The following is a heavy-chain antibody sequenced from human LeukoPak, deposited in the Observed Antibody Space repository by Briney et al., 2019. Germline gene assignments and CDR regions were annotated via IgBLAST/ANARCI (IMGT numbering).Heavy chain of an antibody. V-gene: IGHV3-7*01. CDR3: ARIGLDFYFDY. J-gene: IGHJ4*02. CDR2: IKQDGSEK. D-gene: IGHD3-16*01. Sequence: GGSLRLSCAASGFTFSSYWMSWLRQAPGKGLEWVAYIKQDGSEKYYVDSVKGRFTISRDNAKNSLYLQMNSLRAEDTAVYYCARIGLDFYFDYWGQGTLVTVSS. CDR1: GFTFSSYW.